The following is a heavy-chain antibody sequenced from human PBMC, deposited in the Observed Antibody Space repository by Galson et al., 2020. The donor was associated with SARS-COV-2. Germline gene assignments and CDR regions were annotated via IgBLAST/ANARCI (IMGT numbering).Heavy chain of an antibody. V-gene: IGHV3-13*01. CDR2: IGTAGDT. D-gene: IGHD6-13*01. Sequence: GGSLRLSCAASGFTFSSYDMHWVRQATGKGLEWVSAIGTAGDTYYPGSVKGRFTISRENAKNSLYLQMNSLRAGDTAVYYCARGVSSRYYYYYYYMDVWGKGTTVTVSS. CDR3: ARGVSSRYYYYYYYMDV. CDR1: GFTFSSYD. J-gene: IGHJ6*03.